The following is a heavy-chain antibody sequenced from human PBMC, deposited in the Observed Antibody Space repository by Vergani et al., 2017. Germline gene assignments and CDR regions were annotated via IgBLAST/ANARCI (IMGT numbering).Heavy chain of an antibody. Sequence: VQLVESGGGVVQPGGSLRLSCAASGFTFSSYSMNWVRQAPGKGLEWVSSISSSSNYIYYADSVKGRFAISRDNAKNSLYLQMNSLRAEDTAVYYCARDPPSDSSGYYGGLGDFWGRGTLVTVSS. CDR1: GFTFSSYS. D-gene: IGHD3-22*01. J-gene: IGHJ4*02. CDR3: ARDPPSDSSGYYGGLGDF. V-gene: IGHV3-21*01. CDR2: ISSSSNYI.